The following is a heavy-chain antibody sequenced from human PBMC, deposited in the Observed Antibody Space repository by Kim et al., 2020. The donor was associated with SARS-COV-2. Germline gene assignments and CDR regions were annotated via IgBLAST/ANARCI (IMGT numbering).Heavy chain of an antibody. Sequence: NSGNTGYAQKFQGRVTMTRNTSISTAYMELSSLRSEDTAVYYCASETDYWGQGTLVTVSS. V-gene: IGHV1-8*01. J-gene: IGHJ4*02. CDR2: NSGNT. CDR3: ASETDY.